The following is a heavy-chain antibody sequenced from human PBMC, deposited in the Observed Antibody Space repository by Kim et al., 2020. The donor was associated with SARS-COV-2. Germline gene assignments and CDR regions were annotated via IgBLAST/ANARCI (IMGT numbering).Heavy chain of an antibody. J-gene: IGHJ4*02. V-gene: IGHV4-39*01. CDR2: IYYSGST. Sequence: SETLSLTCTVSGGSISSSSYYWGWIRQPPGKGLEWIGSIYYSGSTYYNPSLKSRVTISVDTSKNQFSLKLSSVTAADTAVYYCASPVDTAMVVDYWGQGTLVTVSS. CDR3: ASPVDTAMVVDY. D-gene: IGHD5-18*01. CDR1: GGSISSSSYY.